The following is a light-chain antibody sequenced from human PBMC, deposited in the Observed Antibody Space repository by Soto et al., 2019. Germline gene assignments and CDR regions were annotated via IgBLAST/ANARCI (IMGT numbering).Light chain of an antibody. Sequence: AIRMTQSPSSFSASRGDRVTITCRASQGISSYLAWYQQKPGKAPKVLIYAASSLQSGVPSRFSGSGSGTEFTLTISSLESEDFAVYYCQQRSNWPLTFGGGTKVDIK. CDR2: AAS. CDR3: QQRSNWPLT. CDR1: QGISSY. J-gene: IGKJ4*01. V-gene: IGKV1-8*01.